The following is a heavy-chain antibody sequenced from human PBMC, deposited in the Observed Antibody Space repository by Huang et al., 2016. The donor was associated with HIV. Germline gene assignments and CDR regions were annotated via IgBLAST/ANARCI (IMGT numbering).Heavy chain of an antibody. CDR2: ISTDVTSK. Sequence: QVQLVESGGGVVQPGRSLRLSCAASGFAFSSFAMHWVRQAPVKGLQVLAVISTDVTSKNYAYSVRGRFTISRDNSKGTVYLQMNSLRPEDTAVYSCARTGSYYYGSGIYHFGDYWGQGTLVTVSS. D-gene: IGHD3-10*01. CDR3: ARTGSYYYGSGIYHFGDY. CDR1: GFAFSSFA. V-gene: IGHV3-30*01. J-gene: IGHJ4*02.